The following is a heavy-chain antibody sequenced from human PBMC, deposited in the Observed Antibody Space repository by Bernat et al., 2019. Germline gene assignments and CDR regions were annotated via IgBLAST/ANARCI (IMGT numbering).Heavy chain of an antibody. CDR2: ISYDGSNK. J-gene: IGHJ3*02. CDR3: ARTGIHRGTVTTTEDAFDI. D-gene: IGHD4-17*01. V-gene: IGHV3-30-3*01. CDR1: GFTFSSYA. Sequence: QVQLVESGGGVVQPGRSLRLSCAASGFTFSSYAMHWVRQAPGKGLEWVAVISYDGSNKYYADSVKGRFSISRDKSKNTLYLQMNSLRAEDTAVYYCARTGIHRGTVTTTEDAFDIWGQGTMVTVSS.